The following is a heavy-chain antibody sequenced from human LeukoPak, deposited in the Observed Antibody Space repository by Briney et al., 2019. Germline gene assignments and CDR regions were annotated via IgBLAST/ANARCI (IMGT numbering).Heavy chain of an antibody. Sequence: GGSLRLSCAASGFTFSSYAMSWVRQAPGKGLEWVSAVSGSGGYTYYADSVKGRFTISRDNSKNTLYLQMNSLRAEDTALYYCAKEVYSSAQYYFDYWGQGTLVTVSS. D-gene: IGHD2-21*01. CDR1: GFTFSSYA. V-gene: IGHV3-23*01. CDR3: AKEVYSSAQYYFDY. J-gene: IGHJ4*02. CDR2: VSGSGGYT.